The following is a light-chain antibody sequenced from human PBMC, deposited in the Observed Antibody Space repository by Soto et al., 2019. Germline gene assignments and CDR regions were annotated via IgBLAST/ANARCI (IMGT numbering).Light chain of an antibody. J-gene: IGKJ5*01. V-gene: IGKV3D-20*01. Sequence: ENVLTQSPGTPSLSPGERATLSCRASQTVSSSYLAWYQQKPGLAPRLLIYDASSRATGIPDRFSGSGSGTDFTLTISRLEPEDFAVYYCQQYGSSPITFGQGTRLEIK. CDR3: QQYGSSPIT. CDR2: DAS. CDR1: QTVSSSY.